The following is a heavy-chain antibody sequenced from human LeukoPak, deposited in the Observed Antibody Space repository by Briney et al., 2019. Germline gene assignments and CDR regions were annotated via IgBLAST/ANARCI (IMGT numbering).Heavy chain of an antibody. D-gene: IGHD2-2*02. CDR1: GGSISSSSYY. CDR2: IYYSGST. V-gene: IGHV4-39*01. J-gene: IGHJ6*04. Sequence: PSETLSLTCTVSGGSISSSSYYWGWIRQPPGKGLEWIGSIYYSGSTYYNPSLKSRVTISVDTSKNQFSLKLSSVTAADTAVYYCARQYCSSTSCYTHFSYMDVWGKGTTVTVSS. CDR3: ARQYCSSTSCYTHFSYMDV.